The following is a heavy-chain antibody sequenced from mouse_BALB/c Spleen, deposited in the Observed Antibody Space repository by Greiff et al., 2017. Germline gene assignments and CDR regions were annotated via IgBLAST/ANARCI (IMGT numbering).Heavy chain of an antibody. CDR3: ARHSNLLLRMDY. V-gene: IGHV5-9-3*01. J-gene: IGHJ4*01. Sequence: EVMLVESGGGLVKPGGSLKLSCAASGFTFSSYAMSWVRQTPEKRLEWVATISSGGSYTYYPDSVKGRFTISRDNAKNTLYLQMSSLRSEDTAMFYCARHSNLLLRMDYWGQGTSVTVSS. CDR1: GFTFSSYA. CDR2: ISSGGSYT. D-gene: IGHD1-1*01.